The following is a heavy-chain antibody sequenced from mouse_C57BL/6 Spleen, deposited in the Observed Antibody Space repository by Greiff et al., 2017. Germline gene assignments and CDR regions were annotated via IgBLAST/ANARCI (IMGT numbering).Heavy chain of an antibody. J-gene: IGHJ3*01. Sequence: VQLQQSGAELVRPGASVKLSCTASGFNIKDYYMHWVKQRPEQGLEWIGRIDPEDGDPEYAPKFQGKATMTADTSSNTAYLQLSSLTSEDTAVYYCTRTTEGFAYWGQGTLVTVSA. CDR2: IDPEDGDP. CDR3: TRTTEGFAY. V-gene: IGHV14-1*01. CDR1: GFNIKDYY.